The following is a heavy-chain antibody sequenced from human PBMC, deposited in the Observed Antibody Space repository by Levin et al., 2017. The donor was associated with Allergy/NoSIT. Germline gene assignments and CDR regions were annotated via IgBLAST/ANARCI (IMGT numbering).Heavy chain of an antibody. D-gene: IGHD5-18*01. CDR2: IIPILGIA. V-gene: IGHV1-69*04. J-gene: IGHJ4*02. Sequence: KISCKASGGTFSSYAISWVRQAPGQGLEWMGRIIPILGIANYAQKFQGRVTITADKSTSTAYMELSSLRSEDTAVYYCAREGTAMGPFDYWGQGTLVTVSS. CDR3: AREGTAMGPFDY. CDR1: GGTFSSYA.